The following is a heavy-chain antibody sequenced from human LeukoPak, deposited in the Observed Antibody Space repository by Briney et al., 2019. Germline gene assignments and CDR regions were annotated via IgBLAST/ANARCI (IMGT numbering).Heavy chain of an antibody. D-gene: IGHD3-3*01. CDR1: DTTFTPYS. Sequence: PGGSLRLSCAASDTTFTPYSMNWVRQAPGKGLEWVSYITSSSRTKYYADSVKGRFIISRDNAKNSLYLQMNSLRAEDTAVYYCATSSDFWSGYYVDYWGQGTLVTVSS. V-gene: IGHV3-48*01. J-gene: IGHJ4*02. CDR2: ITSSSRTK. CDR3: ATSSDFWSGYYVDY.